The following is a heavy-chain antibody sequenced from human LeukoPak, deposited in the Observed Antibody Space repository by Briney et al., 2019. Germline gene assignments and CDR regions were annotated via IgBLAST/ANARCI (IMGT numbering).Heavy chain of an antibody. J-gene: IGHJ6*03. V-gene: IGHV1-8*03. CDR2: MNPNSGNT. CDR3: AVFTVTEGYYYMDV. CDR1: GYTFTSYD. Sequence: ASVKVSCKASGYTFTSYDINWVRQATGQGLEWMGWMNPNSGNTGYAQEFQGRVAITRNTSISTAYMELSSLRSEDTAVYYCAVFTVTEGYYYMDVWGKGTTVTVSS. D-gene: IGHD4-11*01.